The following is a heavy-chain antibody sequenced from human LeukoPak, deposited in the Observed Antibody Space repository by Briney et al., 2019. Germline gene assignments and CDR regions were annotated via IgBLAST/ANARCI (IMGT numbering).Heavy chain of an antibody. J-gene: IGHJ6*02. Sequence: SETLSLTCAVYGGSFSGYYWSWIRQPPGKGLEWIGEINHSGSTYYNPSLKSRVTISVDTSKNQFSLKLSSVTAADTAVYYCARLPRRRLLSPPYYYYGMDVWGQGTTVTVSS. D-gene: IGHD3-3*01. CDR2: INHSGST. CDR3: ARLPRRRLLSPPYYYYGMDV. V-gene: IGHV4-34*01. CDR1: GGSFSGYY.